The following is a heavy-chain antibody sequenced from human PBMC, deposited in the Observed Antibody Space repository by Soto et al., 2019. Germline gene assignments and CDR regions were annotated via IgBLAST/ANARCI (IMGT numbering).Heavy chain of an antibody. J-gene: IGHJ1*01. D-gene: IGHD3-3*02. CDR2: LYYGRRA. V-gene: IGHV4-59*01. CDR1: GDYTSSGY. CDR3: PLRIMSLAPEY. Sequence: SETLSLTCELSGDYTSSGYCMWIRQPAGKGLQSIGYLYYGRRANYNPSLKSRVTLSVDTSTNQCSLTLSSMTAADSDVYYCPLRIMSLAPEY.